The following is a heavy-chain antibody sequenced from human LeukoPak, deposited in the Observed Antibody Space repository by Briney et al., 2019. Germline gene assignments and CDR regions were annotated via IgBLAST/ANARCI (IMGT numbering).Heavy chain of an antibody. Sequence: SETLSLTCAVSGGSIGTYYWSWVRQSPGKGLEWIGYIYVTGNRYNPYLQSRVTISVDTSRNQFFLKMSSVTAADTAVYYCARHIGGGIEDMDVWGKGTKVTVSS. V-gene: IGHV4-59*08. CDR1: GGSIGTYY. D-gene: IGHD3-16*02. CDR3: ARHIGGGIEDMDV. CDR2: IYVTGN. J-gene: IGHJ6*03.